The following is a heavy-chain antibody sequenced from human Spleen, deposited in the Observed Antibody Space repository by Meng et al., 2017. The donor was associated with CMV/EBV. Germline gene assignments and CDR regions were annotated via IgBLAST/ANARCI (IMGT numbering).Heavy chain of an antibody. CDR2: IYPGDSDT. CDR3: ASPRGGMDV. J-gene: IGHJ6*02. CDR1: GYSFTSYW. D-gene: IGHD6-6*01. V-gene: IGHV5-51*01. Sequence: GGSLRLSCKGSGYSFTSYWIGWVRQMPGKGLEWMGIIYPGDSDTRYSPSFQGQVTISADKSISTAYLQWSSLRSEDTAVYYCASPRGGMDVWGQGTTVTVSS.